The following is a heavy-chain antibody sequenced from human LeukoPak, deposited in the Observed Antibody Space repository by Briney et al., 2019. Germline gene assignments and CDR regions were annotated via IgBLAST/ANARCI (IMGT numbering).Heavy chain of an antibody. D-gene: IGHD2-2*01. CDR1: GYSISSGYY. CDR2: IYHSGST. J-gene: IGHJ4*02. CDR3: ARGSTIDY. Sequence: SETLSLTCTVSGYSISSGYYWGWIRQPPGKGLEWIGSIYHSGSTYYNPSHKSRVTISVDTSKNQFSLKLSSVTAADTAVYYCARGSTIDYWGQGTLVTVSS. V-gene: IGHV4-38-2*02.